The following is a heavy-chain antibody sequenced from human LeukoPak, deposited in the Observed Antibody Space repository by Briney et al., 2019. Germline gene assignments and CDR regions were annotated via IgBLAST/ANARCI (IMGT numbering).Heavy chain of an antibody. CDR3: ARVYSNFKNHYYYYYMDV. V-gene: IGHV3-30*04. CDR2: ISYDGSNK. J-gene: IGHJ6*03. CDR1: GFTFSSYA. Sequence: PGGSLRLSCAASGFTFSSYAMHWVRQAPGKGLEWAAVISYDGSNKYYADSVKGRFTISRDNSKNTLYLQMNSLRAEDTAVYYCARVYSNFKNHYYYYYMDVWGKGTTVTVSS. D-gene: IGHD4-11*01.